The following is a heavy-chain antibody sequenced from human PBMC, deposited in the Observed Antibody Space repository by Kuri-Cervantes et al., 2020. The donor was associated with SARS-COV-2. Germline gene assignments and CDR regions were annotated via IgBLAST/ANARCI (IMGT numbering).Heavy chain of an antibody. CDR3: ARLGSKYTSLSLFDS. J-gene: IGHJ4*02. Sequence: SETLSLTCAVYGGSFSGYYCSWIRQPPGKGLGWIGGINHRGSPNYNPSLKSRVTISVDTSKNQFSLKLSSVPAADTAVYFCARLGSKYTSLSLFDSWGQGTLVTVSS. V-gene: IGHV4-34*01. D-gene: IGHD2-2*01. CDR1: GGSFSGYY. CDR2: INHRGSP.